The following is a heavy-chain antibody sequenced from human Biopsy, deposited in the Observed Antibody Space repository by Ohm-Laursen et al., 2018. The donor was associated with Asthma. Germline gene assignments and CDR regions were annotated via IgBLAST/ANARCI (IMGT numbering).Heavy chain of an antibody. CDR2: ISYDGHNQ. D-gene: IGHD3-10*01. V-gene: IGHV3-30*05. CDR1: GFTFRAYG. J-gene: IGHJ6*02. CDR3: ARDVVWFREVGGMDV. Sequence: SLRLSCSASGFTFRAYGMHWVRQTPGKGLEWLSSISYDGHNQHYADSVKGRFTISRDNSKNTVSLEMNSLRRDDTAVYYCARDVVWFREVGGMDVWGQGTTVTVSS.